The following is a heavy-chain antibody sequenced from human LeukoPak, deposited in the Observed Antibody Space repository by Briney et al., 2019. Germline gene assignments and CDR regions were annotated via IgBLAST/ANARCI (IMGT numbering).Heavy chain of an antibody. CDR1: GFTFSSYA. CDR2: ISYDGSNK. CDR3: ARRSGELLSFDY. J-gene: IGHJ4*02. Sequence: GGSLRLSCAASGFTFSSYAMHWVRQAPGKGLEWVAVISYDGSNKYYADAVKGRFTISRDNSKNTPYLQMNSLRAGDTAVYYCARRSGELLSFDYWGQGTLVTVS. V-gene: IGHV3-30*04. D-gene: IGHD1-26*01.